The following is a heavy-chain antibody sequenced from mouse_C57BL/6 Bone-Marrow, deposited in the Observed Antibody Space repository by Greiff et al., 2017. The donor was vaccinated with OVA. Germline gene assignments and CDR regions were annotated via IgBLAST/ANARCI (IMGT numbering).Heavy chain of an antibody. J-gene: IGHJ2*01. D-gene: IGHD1-1*02. CDR2: IYPGGGYT. Sequence: VQLQQSGAELVRPGTSVKMSCKASGYTFTNYWMDWVKQRPGHGLEWIGDIYPGGGYTNYNEKFKGKATLTADKSSSTAYMQFSSLTSEDSAVYYGARRDGGWYFDYWGQGTTVTVSS. CDR1: GYTFTNYW. V-gene: IGHV1-63*01. CDR3: ARRDGGWYFDY.